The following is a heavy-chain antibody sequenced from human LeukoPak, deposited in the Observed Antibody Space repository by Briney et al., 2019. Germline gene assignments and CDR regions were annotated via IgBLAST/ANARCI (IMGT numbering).Heavy chain of an antibody. V-gene: IGHV4-39*07. J-gene: IGHJ4*02. D-gene: IGHD2-21*02. CDR3: AREATSLYCGGDCYSSPTYFDY. Sequence: SETLSLTCTVSGGSISSSSYYWGWIRQPPGKGLDWIGIINYRGNTYYNPSLKSRVTISVDTSKNQFSLKLSSVTAADTAVYYCAREATSLYCGGDCYSSPTYFDYWGQGTLVTVSS. CDR2: INYRGNT. CDR1: GGSISSSSYY.